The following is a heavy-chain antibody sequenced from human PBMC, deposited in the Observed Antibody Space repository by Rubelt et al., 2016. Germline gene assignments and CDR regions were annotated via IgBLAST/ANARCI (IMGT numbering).Heavy chain of an antibody. J-gene: IGHJ4*02. V-gene: IGHV1-18*01. CDR2: ISTYNGDT. CDR3: ARDPSNTSGFHAYFDY. Sequence: QVQLVQSGAEVKEPGASIKVSCKTSGYSFKRYAISWVRQAPGQGLEGMGWISTYNGDTRYAQKSKGRVTMTTDTSTRTSDMELRSTRSDEPAVYSCARDPSNTSGFHAYFDYWGQGALVTVSS. D-gene: IGHD3-22*01. CDR1: GYSFKRYA.